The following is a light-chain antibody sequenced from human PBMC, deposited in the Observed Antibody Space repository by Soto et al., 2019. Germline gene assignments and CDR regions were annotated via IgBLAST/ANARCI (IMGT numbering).Light chain of an antibody. CDR1: SSDVGGYKY. CDR2: EVN. V-gene: IGLV2-8*01. CDR3: SSYAGRNIVL. J-gene: IGLJ2*01. Sequence: QSALTQPPSASGSPGQSVTIACTGTSSDVGGYKYVSWYQQHPGKAPKLMIYEVNKRPSGVPDRFSGSKSGHTASLTVSGLQADVEADYFCSSYAGRNIVLFGGGTKLTVL.